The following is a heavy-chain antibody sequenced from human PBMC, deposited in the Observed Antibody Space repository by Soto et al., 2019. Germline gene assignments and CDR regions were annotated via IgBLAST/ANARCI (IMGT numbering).Heavy chain of an antibody. V-gene: IGHV1-8*01. J-gene: IGHJ6*02. Sequence: QVQLVQSGAEVKKPGASVKVSCKASGYTFTSYDINWVRQATGQGLEWMGWMNPNSGNTGYAQKFQGRVTMTRNTSISTAYMELSSLRSEDTAVHYCARPYSSGWYGGYYYYGMDVWGQGTTVTVSS. CDR1: GYTFTSYD. CDR3: ARPYSSGWYGGYYYYGMDV. CDR2: MNPNSGNT. D-gene: IGHD6-19*01.